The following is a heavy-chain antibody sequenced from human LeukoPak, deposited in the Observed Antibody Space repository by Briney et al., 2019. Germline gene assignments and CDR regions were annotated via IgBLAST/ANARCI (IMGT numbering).Heavy chain of an antibody. V-gene: IGHV3-49*03. D-gene: IGHD3-3*01. Sequence: PGGSLRLSCTASGFTFGDYAMSWFRQAPGKGLEWVGFIRSKAYGGTTEYAASVKGRFTISRDDSKSIAYLQMNSLRAEDTAVYYCARGRGDLDFYYFDYWGQGTLVTVSS. CDR2: IRSKAYGGTT. J-gene: IGHJ4*02. CDR3: ARGRGDLDFYYFDY. CDR1: GFTFGDYA.